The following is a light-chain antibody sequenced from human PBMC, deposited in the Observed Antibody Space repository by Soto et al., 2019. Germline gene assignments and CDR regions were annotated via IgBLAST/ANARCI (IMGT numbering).Light chain of an antibody. CDR2: GAS. Sequence: EIVLTQSPGTLSLSPGERATFSCRASQSVRSGYLAWYQQKPGQAPRLLIYGASQRATGIPDRFSGGGSGTDFTLTISRLEPEDFAVYYCLQYGSSPFTFGQGTKLEIK. V-gene: IGKV3-20*01. CDR1: QSVRSGY. CDR3: LQYGSSPFT. J-gene: IGKJ2*01.